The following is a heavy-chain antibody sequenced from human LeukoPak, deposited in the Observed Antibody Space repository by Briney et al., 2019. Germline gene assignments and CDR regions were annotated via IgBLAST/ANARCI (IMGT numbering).Heavy chain of an antibody. V-gene: IGHV4-59*01. Sequence: SETLSLTCTVSGGSISSYYWNWIRQPPGKGLEWIGYIYHSGSTNYNPSLKSRVTISLDTSKNQFSLKLTSVTAVDTAIYYCARVGGMTTINNAAFDIWGQGTMVTVSS. CDR1: GGSISSYY. D-gene: IGHD5-24*01. J-gene: IGHJ3*02. CDR3: ARVGGMTTINNAAFDI. CDR2: IYHSGST.